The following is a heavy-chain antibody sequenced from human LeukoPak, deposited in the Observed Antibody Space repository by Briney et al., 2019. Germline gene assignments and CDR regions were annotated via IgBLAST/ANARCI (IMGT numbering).Heavy chain of an antibody. J-gene: IGHJ4*02. V-gene: IGHV1-2*06. D-gene: IGHD1-26*01. Sequence: ASVKVSCKASGYTFTGYYMHWVRQAPGQGLEWMGRINPNSGVTNYAQKFQGRVTLTRGTSISTAYMELSRLRSDDTAVYYCARGGLGGSYYLIDYWGQGTLVTVSS. CDR3: ARGGLGGSYYLIDY. CDR2: INPNSGVT. CDR1: GYTFTGYY.